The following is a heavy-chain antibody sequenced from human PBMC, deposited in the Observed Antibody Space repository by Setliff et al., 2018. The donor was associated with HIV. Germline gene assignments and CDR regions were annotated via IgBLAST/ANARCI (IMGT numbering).Heavy chain of an antibody. J-gene: IGHJ6*03. CDR1: GGSISSGGYY. CDR2: IYYSGGT. CDR3: ARVPTNPDFYYYYMDV. Sequence: PSETLSLTCTVSGGSISSGGYYWSWIRQHPGKGLEWIGYIYYSGGTYYNPSLKSRVTISVDTSKNQFFLKLSSVTAADTAVYYCARVPTNPDFYYYYMDVWGKGTTVTVSS. V-gene: IGHV4-31*03.